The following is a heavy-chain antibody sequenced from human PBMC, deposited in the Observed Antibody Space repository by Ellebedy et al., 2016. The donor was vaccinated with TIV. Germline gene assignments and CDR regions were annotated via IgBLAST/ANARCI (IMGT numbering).Heavy chain of an antibody. J-gene: IGHJ6*02. Sequence: GSLRLSXTVSGGSISSSSYYWGWIRQPPGKGLEWIGSIYYSGRTYYNPSLKSRVIISVDTSKNQFSLRLSSMTAADTAVYYCARLAYSSSSRDYYYGMDVWGQGTTVTVSS. D-gene: IGHD6-6*01. CDR2: IYYSGRT. CDR1: GGSISSSSYY. V-gene: IGHV4-39*01. CDR3: ARLAYSSSSRDYYYGMDV.